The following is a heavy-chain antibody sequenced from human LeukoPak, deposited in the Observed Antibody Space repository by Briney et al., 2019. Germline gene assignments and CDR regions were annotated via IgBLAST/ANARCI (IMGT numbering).Heavy chain of an antibody. CDR1: GFTFSSYS. CDR3: ARGVWFGELTAFNY. J-gene: IGHJ4*02. V-gene: IGHV3-48*04. D-gene: IGHD3-10*01. Sequence: GSLRLSCAASGFTFSSYSMNWVRQAPGKGLEWVSYISSSSSTIYYADSVKGRFTISRDNAKNSLYLQMNSLRAEDTAVYYCARGVWFGELTAFNYWGQGTLVTVSS. CDR2: ISSSSSTI.